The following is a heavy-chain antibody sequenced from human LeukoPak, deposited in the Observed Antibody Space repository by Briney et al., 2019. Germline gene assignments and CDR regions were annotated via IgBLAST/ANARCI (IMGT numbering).Heavy chain of an antibody. CDR1: GFTFNTFN. V-gene: IGHV3-21*01. D-gene: IGHD3-9*01. CDR3: ARGHYDVLAASYKWTPDY. J-gene: IGHJ4*01. Sequence: GGSLRLSCAASGFTFNTFNMNWVRQAPGKGLEWVSSITSCGDYIYYADSVKGRFTTSRDNAKNSLSLQLNSLRVDDTAVYYCARGHYDVLAASYKWTPDYWGQGTLVTVSS. CDR2: ITSCGDYI.